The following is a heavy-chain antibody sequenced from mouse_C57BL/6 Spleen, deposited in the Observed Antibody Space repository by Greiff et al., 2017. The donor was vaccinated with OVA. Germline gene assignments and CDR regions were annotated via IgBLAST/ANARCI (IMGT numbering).Heavy chain of an antibody. Sequence: EVQRVESGGGLVKPGGSLKLSCAASGFTFSSYAMSWVRQTPEKRLEWVATISDGGSYTYYPDNVKGRFTISRDNAKNNLYLQMSHLKSEDTAMYYCARGGPGTEDWYFDVWGTGTTVTVSS. D-gene: IGHD4-1*01. V-gene: IGHV5-4*01. CDR1: GFTFSSYA. CDR2: ISDGGSYT. J-gene: IGHJ1*03. CDR3: ARGGPGTEDWYFDV.